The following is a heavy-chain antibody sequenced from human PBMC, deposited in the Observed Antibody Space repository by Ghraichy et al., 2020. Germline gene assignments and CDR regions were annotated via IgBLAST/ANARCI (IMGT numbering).Heavy chain of an antibody. Sequence: SVKVSCKTSGGTFNQYGFSWVRQGPGQGLEWMGGIIPMSGKPHYGQKFQGRLTITADESTRTTFMELGGLRSEDTAVYYCARDTPLGGYTYLFGGVNFMDVWGTGTTVTVS. CDR2: IIPMSGKP. CDR1: GGTFNQYG. V-gene: IGHV1-69*13. CDR3: ARDTPLGGYTYLFGGVNFMDV. D-gene: IGHD5-18*01. J-gene: IGHJ6*03.